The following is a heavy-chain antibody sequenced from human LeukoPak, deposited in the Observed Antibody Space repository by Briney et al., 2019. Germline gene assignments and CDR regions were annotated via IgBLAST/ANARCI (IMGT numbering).Heavy chain of an antibody. V-gene: IGHV4-59*01. CDR1: GGSISSYY. D-gene: IGHD4-17*01. CDR3: VRSKSGTYGWFDP. Sequence: SETLSLTCTVSGGSISSYYWIWIRQPPGKGLEWIGYIYYTGSTNYNPSLKSRVIISVDTSKNQFSLKVSSVTAADTAVYYCVRSKSGTYGWFDPWGQGTLVTVS. J-gene: IGHJ5*02. CDR2: IYYTGST.